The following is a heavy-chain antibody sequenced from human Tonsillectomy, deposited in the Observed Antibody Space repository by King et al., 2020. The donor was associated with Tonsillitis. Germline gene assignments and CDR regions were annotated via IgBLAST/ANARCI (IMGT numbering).Heavy chain of an antibody. D-gene: IGHD6-13*01. V-gene: IGHV3-30-3*01. CDR3: ARGATSSSWSHLQH. CDR1: GFTFSSYA. J-gene: IGHJ1*01. Sequence: VQLVESGGGVVQPGRSLRLSCAASGFTFSSYAMHWVRQAPGKGLEWVAVISYDGSNKYYADSVKGRFTISRDNSKNTLYLQMNSLSAEDTAVYYCARGATSSSWSHLQHWGQGTLVTVSS. CDR2: ISYDGSNK.